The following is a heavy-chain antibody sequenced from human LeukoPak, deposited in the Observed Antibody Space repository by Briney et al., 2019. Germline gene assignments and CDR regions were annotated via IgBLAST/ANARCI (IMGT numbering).Heavy chain of an antibody. D-gene: IGHD6-19*01. CDR3: AREMMEPVAGRGYSGAFDI. Sequence: SQTLSLTCAISGDSVSSSGVAWNWIRQSPSRGLEWLGRTDSRSQWYSEYAVSVKSRITINPDTSKNQFSLQLNSLTPEDTALYYCAREMMEPVAGRGYSGAFDIWGQGTMVTVSS. J-gene: IGHJ3*02. CDR1: GDSVSSSGVA. CDR2: TDSRSQWYS. V-gene: IGHV6-1*01.